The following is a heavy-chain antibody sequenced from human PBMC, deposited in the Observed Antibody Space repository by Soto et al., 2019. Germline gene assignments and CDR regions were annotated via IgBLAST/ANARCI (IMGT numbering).Heavy chain of an antibody. D-gene: IGHD1-26*01. Sequence: EVQLVESGGGLVQPGGSLRLSCSASGFTFTTYAMNWVRQAPGKGLEYVSAITSNGGSTYYADSVKGRFTISRDNSKNALYLQMSSLRPEDTGVYYCVIVYMGGGDYWGQGTLVTVSS. J-gene: IGHJ4*02. CDR3: VIVYMGGGDY. V-gene: IGHV3-64D*06. CDR2: ITSNGGST. CDR1: GFTFTTYA.